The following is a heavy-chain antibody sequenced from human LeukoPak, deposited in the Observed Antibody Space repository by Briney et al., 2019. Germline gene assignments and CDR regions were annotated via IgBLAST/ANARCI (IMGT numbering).Heavy chain of an antibody. Sequence: PGGSLRLSCAASGFTFSSYAMSWVRQAPGKGLEWVSAISGSGGSTYYADSVKGRFTISRDNSKNTLYLQMNSLRAEDTAVYYCAKAERDRVARTSFDYWGQGTLVTVSS. V-gene: IGHV3-23*01. CDR3: AKAERDRVARTSFDY. CDR1: GFTFSSYA. D-gene: IGHD5-12*01. J-gene: IGHJ4*02. CDR2: ISGSGGST.